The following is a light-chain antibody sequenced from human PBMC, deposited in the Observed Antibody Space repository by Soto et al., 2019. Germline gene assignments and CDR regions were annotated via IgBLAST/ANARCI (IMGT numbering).Light chain of an antibody. CDR1: QSVSSD. CDR3: QHRTNWPPT. V-gene: IGKV3-15*01. CDR2: GAS. Sequence: EIVMTQSPATLSVSPGERATLSCRASQSVSSDLAWYEQKPGQAPRLLIYGASTRATGIPARFSGSGSGTDFTLTISSLEPEDFAVYYCQHRTNWPPTFGQGTKVDIK. J-gene: IGKJ1*01.